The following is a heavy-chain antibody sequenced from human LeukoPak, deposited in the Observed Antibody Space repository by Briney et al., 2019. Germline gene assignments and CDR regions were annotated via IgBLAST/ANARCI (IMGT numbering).Heavy chain of an antibody. D-gene: IGHD3-10*01. Sequence: SETLSLTCAVSGGSISSSNWWSWVRQPPGKGLEWIGEIYHSGSTNYNPSLKSRVTISVDKSKNQFSLKLSSATAADTAVYYCARGVRFFYGSGSKSTNWFDPWGQGTLVTVSS. V-gene: IGHV4-4*02. CDR3: ARGVRFFYGSGSKSTNWFDP. J-gene: IGHJ5*02. CDR1: GGSISSSNW. CDR2: IYHSGST.